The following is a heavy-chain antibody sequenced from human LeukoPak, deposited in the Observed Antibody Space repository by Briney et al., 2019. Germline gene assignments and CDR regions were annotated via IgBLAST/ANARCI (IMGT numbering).Heavy chain of an antibody. CDR2: IVSDGSST. Sequence: PRGSLRLSCAASGFTFSRYWMQWVRQAPGKGLVWVSHIVSDGSSTTYADSVKGRFTTSRDNAKNTLYLQMNSLRAEDTAVYYCVRGNYGVDYWGQGTLVTVSS. J-gene: IGHJ4*02. D-gene: IGHD3-10*01. CDR1: GFTFSRYW. CDR3: VRGNYGVDY. V-gene: IGHV3-74*03.